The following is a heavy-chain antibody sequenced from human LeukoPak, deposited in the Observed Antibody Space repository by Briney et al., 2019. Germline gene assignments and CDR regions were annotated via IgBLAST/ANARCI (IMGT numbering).Heavy chain of an antibody. CDR3: ARVVPAAISLVSRRLLKMDV. CDR2: VYSSGST. D-gene: IGHD2-2*02. V-gene: IGHV4-4*07. CDR1: GGSISSYY. J-gene: IGHJ6*04. Sequence: SETLSLTCTVSGGSISSYYWSWIRQPAGKGLEWIGRVYSSGSTNYISSLKSRVTISIDTSKSQFSLELTSVTAADTAVYYCARVVPAAISLVSRRLLKMDVWGKGTTVTVSS.